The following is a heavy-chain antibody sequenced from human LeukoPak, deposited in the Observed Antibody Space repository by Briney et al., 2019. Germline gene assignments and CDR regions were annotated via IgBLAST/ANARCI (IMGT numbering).Heavy chain of an antibody. V-gene: IGHV4-38-2*02. D-gene: IGHD5-18*01. CDR3: ASIGYIYGHNYYYMDV. CDR2: VSHSGST. J-gene: IGHJ6*03. Sequence: SETLSLTCTVSGYSLSWGWIRQPPGKGLEWIGSVSHSGSTNYNPSLKSRVTMSVDTSKNQFSLKLSSVTAADTAVYYCASIGYIYGHNYYYMDVWGKGTTVTISS. CDR1: GYSLS.